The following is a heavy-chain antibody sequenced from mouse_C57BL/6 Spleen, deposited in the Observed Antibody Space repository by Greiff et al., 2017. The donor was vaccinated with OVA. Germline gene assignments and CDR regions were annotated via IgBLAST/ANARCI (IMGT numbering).Heavy chain of an antibody. CDR2: INPNNGGT. V-gene: IGHV1-22*01. J-gene: IGHJ4*01. D-gene: IGHD2-1*01. CDR3: ARYGNYLYAMDY. CDR1: GYTFTDYN. Sequence: EVKLVESGPELVKPGASVKMSCKASGYTFTDYNMHWVKQSHGKSLEWIGYINPNNGGTSYNQKFKGKATLTANKSSSTAYMELRSLTSEDSAVYYCARYGNYLYAMDYWGQGTSVTVSS.